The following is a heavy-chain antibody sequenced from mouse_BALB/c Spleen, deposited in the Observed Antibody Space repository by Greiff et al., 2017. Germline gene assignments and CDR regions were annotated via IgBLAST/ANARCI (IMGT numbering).Heavy chain of an antibody. V-gene: IGHV14-1*02. CDR2: IDPENGNT. J-gene: IGHJ4*01. Sequence: VQLQQSGAELVRPGALVKLSCKASGFNIKDYYMHWVKQRPEQGLEWIGWIDPENGNTIYDPKFQGKASITADTSSNTAYLQLSSLTSEDTAVYYCARSGYYGNMDYWGQGTSVTVSS. D-gene: IGHD2-1*01. CDR3: ARSGYYGNMDY. CDR1: GFNIKDYY.